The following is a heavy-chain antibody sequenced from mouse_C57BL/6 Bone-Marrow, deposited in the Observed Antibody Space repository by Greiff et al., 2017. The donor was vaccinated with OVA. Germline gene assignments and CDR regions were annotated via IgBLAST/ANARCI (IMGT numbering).Heavy chain of an antibody. CDR2: ISDGGSYT. CDR3: ARPRYFDV. V-gene: IGHV5-4*03. CDR1: GFTFSSYA. J-gene: IGHJ1*03. Sequence: EVMLMESGGGLVKPGGSLKLSCAASGFTFSSYAMSWVRQTPEKRLEWVATISDGGSYTYYPDNVKGRFTISRDNAKNNLYLQMSHLKSEDTAMYYCARPRYFDVWGTGTTVTVSS.